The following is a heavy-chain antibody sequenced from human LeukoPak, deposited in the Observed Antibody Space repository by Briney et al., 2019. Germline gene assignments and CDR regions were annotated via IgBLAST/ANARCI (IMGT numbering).Heavy chain of an antibody. CDR3: AKTRPLDSSSWSHGDY. Sequence: TGGSLRLSCAASGFTFSSYGMHWVRQAPGKGLEWVSAISGSGDSTYYGDSVKGRFTISRDNSKNTLYLQMNSLRAEDTAVYYCAKTRPLDSSSWSHGDYWGQGTLVTVSS. V-gene: IGHV3-23*01. CDR2: ISGSGDST. J-gene: IGHJ4*02. D-gene: IGHD6-13*01. CDR1: GFTFSSYG.